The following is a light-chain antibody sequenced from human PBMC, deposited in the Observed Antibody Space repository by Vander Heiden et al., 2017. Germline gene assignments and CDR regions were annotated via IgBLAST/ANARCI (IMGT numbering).Light chain of an antibody. CDR1: QTIHNY. CDR3: QQNYSYPQHT. V-gene: IGKV1-39*01. Sequence: DIQMTQSPSSLSASLGDRVTITCRASQTIHNYLNWHQQEPGKGPKVLIYAAFSLQKGVPSRFSGSGYGTDFTLTISNRQPEDFAAYYCQQNYSYPQHTFGQGTKMEIK. J-gene: IGKJ2*01. CDR2: AAF.